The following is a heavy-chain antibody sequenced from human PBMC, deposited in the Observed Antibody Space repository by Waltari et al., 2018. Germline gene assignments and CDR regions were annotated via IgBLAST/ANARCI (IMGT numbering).Heavy chain of an antibody. CDR1: GYSINSDSY. J-gene: IGHJ4*02. V-gene: IGHV4-38-2*02. D-gene: IGHD1-1*01. CDR3: VRGTYNQPSN. CDR2: IYHSGNT. Sequence: QVQLQESGPGLVKSSETLSLTCTVSGYSINSDSYWGWIRQPPGKGLEWIGSIYHSGNTYYYLSLKSRVTLSLDTSKNQFSLSLSSVTAADTAVYYCVRGTYNQPSNWGQGTLVTVSS.